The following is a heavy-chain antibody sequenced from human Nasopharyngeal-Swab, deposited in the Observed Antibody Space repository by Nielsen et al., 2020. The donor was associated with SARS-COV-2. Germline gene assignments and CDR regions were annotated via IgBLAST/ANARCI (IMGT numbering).Heavy chain of an antibody. CDR2: IYSGGST. D-gene: IGHD3-3*01. CDR1: GVTVSSNY. J-gene: IGHJ3*02. V-gene: IGHV3-53*01. CDR3: ARDFWNDAFDI. Sequence: GGSLRLSCEASGVTVSSNYMSWVRQAPGKGLEWVSVIYSGGSTYYADSVKGRFTISRDNSKNTLYLQMNSLRAEDTAVYYCARDFWNDAFDIWGQGTMVTVSS.